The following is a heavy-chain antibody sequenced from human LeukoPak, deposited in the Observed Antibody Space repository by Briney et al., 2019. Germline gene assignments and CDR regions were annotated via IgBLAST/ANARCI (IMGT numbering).Heavy chain of an antibody. Sequence: SQTLPLTCTVSGGSISSGSYYWSWIRQPAGKGLEWIGRIYTSGSTNYNPSLKSRVTISVDTSKNQFSLKLSSVTAADTAVYYCARGLWFGELSDPPDYWGQGTLVTVSS. V-gene: IGHV4-61*02. D-gene: IGHD3-10*01. CDR3: ARGLWFGELSDPPDY. CDR1: GGSISSGSYY. J-gene: IGHJ4*02. CDR2: IYTSGST.